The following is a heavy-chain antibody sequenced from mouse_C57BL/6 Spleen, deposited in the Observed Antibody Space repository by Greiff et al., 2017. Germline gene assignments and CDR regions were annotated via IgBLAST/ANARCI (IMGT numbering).Heavy chain of an antibody. D-gene: IGHD2-4*01. J-gene: IGHJ3*01. Sequence: EVKLMESGGGLVKPGGSLKLSCAASGFTFSSYAMSWVRQTPEKRLEWVATISDGGSYTYYPDNVKGRFTISRDNAKNNLYLQMSHLKSEDTAMYYCARGNDYGVGFAYWGQGTLVTVSA. CDR3: ARGNDYGVGFAY. V-gene: IGHV5-4*03. CDR2: ISDGGSYT. CDR1: GFTFSSYA.